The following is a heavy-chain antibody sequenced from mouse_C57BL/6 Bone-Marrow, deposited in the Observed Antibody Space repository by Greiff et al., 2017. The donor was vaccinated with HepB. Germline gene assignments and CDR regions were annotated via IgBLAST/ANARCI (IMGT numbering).Heavy chain of an antibody. CDR1: GFTFSDSG. Sequence: EVQLVESGGGLVKPGGSLKLSCAASGFTFSDSGMHWVRQAPEKGLEWVAYISSGSSTIYYADTVKGRFTISRDNAKNTLFLQMTSLRSEDTAMYYFASQFLSPTSYWGQGTSVTVSS. V-gene: IGHV5-17*01. CDR3: ASQFLSPTSY. D-gene: IGHD6-1*01. J-gene: IGHJ4*01. CDR2: ISSGSSTI.